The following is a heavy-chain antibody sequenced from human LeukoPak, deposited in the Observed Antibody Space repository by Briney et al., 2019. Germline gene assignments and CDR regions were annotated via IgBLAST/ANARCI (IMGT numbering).Heavy chain of an antibody. CDR1: GYTFTSYY. CDR2: INPNSGGT. V-gene: IGHV1-2*06. CDR3: ARAPSYDFWSGYYFDY. J-gene: IGHJ4*02. Sequence: ASVKVSCKASGYTFTSYYMHWGRQAPGQGLEWMGRINPNSGGTNYAQKFQGRVTMTRDTSISTAYMELSRLRSDDTAVYYCARAPSYDFWSGYYFDYWGQGTLVTVSS. D-gene: IGHD3-3*01.